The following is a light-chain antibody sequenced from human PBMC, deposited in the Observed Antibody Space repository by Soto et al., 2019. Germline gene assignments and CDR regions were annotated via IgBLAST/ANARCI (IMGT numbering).Light chain of an antibody. V-gene: IGKV4-1*01. Sequence: DIVMTQSPDSLAVSLGERATINCKSSQSVLYSSNNKNYLAWYQQKPGQPPKLLIYWASTRESGVPDRFSGSGSGTHFTLTTSSLQAEDVAVYYCQQYYSTPQTFGQGTKLEIK. CDR2: WAS. CDR1: QSVLYSSNNKNY. J-gene: IGKJ2*01. CDR3: QQYYSTPQT.